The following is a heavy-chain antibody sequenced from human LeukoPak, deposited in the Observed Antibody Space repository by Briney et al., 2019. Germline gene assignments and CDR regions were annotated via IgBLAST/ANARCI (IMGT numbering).Heavy chain of an antibody. J-gene: IGHJ3*02. CDR1: GLTFSTFG. CDR2: ISGSAVIT. D-gene: IGHD3-3*01. CDR3: AKSRLSAINDAFDI. Sequence: GGSLRLSCAASGLTFSTFGMTWVRQAPGKGLEWVSAISGSAVITFYADSVKGRFTISRDNSKNTLYLQMNGLRAEDTALYYCAKSRLSAINDAFDIWGQGTMVTVSS. V-gene: IGHV3-23*01.